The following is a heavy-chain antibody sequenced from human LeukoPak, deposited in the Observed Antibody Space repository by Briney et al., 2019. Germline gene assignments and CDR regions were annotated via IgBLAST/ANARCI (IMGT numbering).Heavy chain of an antibody. CDR1: GFTFSNYG. V-gene: IGHV3-23*01. CDR3: AREVALSRYYGDYYPRALSY. D-gene: IGHD4-17*01. Sequence: PGGSLRLSCAASGFTFSNYGMSWVRQAPGKGLEWISAISGSGGTTYYADSVKGRFTISRDNAKNSLYLQMNSLRAEDTAVYYCAREVALSRYYGDYYPRALSYWGQGTLVTVSS. CDR2: ISGSGGTT. J-gene: IGHJ4*02.